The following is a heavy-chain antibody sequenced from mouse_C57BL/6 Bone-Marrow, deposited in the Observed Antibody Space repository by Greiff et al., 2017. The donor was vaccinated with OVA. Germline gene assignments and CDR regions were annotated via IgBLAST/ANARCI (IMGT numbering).Heavy chain of an antibody. Sequence: VQLQQSGAELVKPGASVKLSCTASGFNFKDYYMHWVKQRTEQGLEWIGRIDPEDGETKYAPKFQGKATITADKSSNTAYLQLSSLTSEDTAVYYFAICYSYDSYFAYWGQGTLVTVSA. D-gene: IGHD2-12*01. CDR1: GFNFKDYY. J-gene: IGHJ3*01. V-gene: IGHV14-2*01. CDR3: AICYSYDSYFAY. CDR2: IDPEDGET.